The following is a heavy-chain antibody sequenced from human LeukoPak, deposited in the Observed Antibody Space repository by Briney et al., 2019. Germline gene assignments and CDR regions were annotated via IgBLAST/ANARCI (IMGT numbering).Heavy chain of an antibody. V-gene: IGHV3-23*01. J-gene: IGHJ4*02. CDR3: ASRHCSGENCYAGPLDF. D-gene: IGHD2-8*02. Sequence: GGSLRLSCAASGFTSSSYAMNWVRQAPGKGLEWVSVSYSGGSTYYEDSVKGRFTVSSDVSKNTLYLQMNNLRGEDTAVYYCASRHCSGENCYAGPLDFWGQGIQVTVSS. CDR1: GFTSSSYA. CDR2: SYSGGST.